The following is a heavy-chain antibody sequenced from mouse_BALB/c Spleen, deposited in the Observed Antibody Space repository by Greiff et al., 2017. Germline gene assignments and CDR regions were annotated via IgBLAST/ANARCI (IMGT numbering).Heavy chain of an antibody. CDR1: GFTFSDYY. Sequence: EVMLVESGGGLVKPGGSLKLSCAASGFTFSDYYMYWVRQTPEKRLEWVATISDGGSYTYYPDSVKGRFTISRDNAKNNLYLQMSSLKSEDTAMYYCARSMVTTSYAMDYWGQGTSVTVSS. CDR2: ISDGGSYT. J-gene: IGHJ4*01. D-gene: IGHD2-1*01. V-gene: IGHV5-4*02. CDR3: ARSMVTTSYAMDY.